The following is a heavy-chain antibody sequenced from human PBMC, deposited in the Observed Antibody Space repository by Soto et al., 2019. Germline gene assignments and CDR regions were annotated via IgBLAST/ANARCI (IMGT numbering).Heavy chain of an antibody. CDR2: ISYDGSNK. V-gene: IGHV3-30*18. Sequence: PGGSLRLSCAASGFTFSSYGMHWVRQAPGKGLKWEAVISYDGSNKYYADSVKGRFTISRDNSKITLYLQMNSLRAEDTAVYYCAKDLKGDSIYYYYCYMDVWGKGTTVTVSS. D-gene: IGHD2-21*02. J-gene: IGHJ6*03. CDR3: AKDLKGDSIYYYYCYMDV. CDR1: GFTFSSYG.